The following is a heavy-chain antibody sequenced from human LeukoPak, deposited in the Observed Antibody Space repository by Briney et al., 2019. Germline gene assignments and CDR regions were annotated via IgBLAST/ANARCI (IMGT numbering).Heavy chain of an antibody. CDR1: VGPISSGNYY. Sequence: PSETLSLTCTVSVGPISSGNYYWNWIRQPAGKGLEWIGRVHSSGSTNHNPSLKSRVTISRDTSKNQLSVIESSVSAADTAIYFCARSKGDYGSGSLGYWGQGILVTVSS. J-gene: IGHJ4*02. D-gene: IGHD3-10*01. CDR2: VHSSGST. V-gene: IGHV4-61*02. CDR3: ARSKGDYGSGSLGY.